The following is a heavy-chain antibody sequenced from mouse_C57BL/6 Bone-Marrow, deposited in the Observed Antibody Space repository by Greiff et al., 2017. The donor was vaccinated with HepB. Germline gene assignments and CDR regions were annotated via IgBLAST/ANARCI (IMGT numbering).Heavy chain of an antibody. V-gene: IGHV1-82*01. CDR2: IYPGDGDT. Sequence: QVQLKQSGPELVKPGASVKISCKASGYAFSSSWMNWVKQRPGKGLEWIGRIYPGDGDTNYNGKFKGKATLTADKSSSTAYMQLSSLTSEDSAVYFCCPNWAWFAYWGQGTLVTVSA. J-gene: IGHJ3*01. CDR1: GYAFSSSW. CDR3: CPNWAWFAY. D-gene: IGHD4-1*01.